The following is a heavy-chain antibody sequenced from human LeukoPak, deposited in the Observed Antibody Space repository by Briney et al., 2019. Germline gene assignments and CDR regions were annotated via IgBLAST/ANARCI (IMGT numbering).Heavy chain of an antibody. CDR1: GFSFSSYN. CDR3: ARDPYSGAYGDTYYYYMDV. Sequence: GGSLRLSCEASGFSFSSYNMDWVRQTPGKGLEWISSITTSSSYTFYADSVKGRFTISRDNARNSLYLQMNSLTAGDTAVYYCARDPYSGAYGDTYYYYMDVWGKGTTVTISS. CDR2: ITTSSSYT. J-gene: IGHJ6*03. D-gene: IGHD1-26*01. V-gene: IGHV3-21*01.